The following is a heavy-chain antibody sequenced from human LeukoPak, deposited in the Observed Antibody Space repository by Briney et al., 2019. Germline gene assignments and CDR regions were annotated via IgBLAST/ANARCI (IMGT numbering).Heavy chain of an antibody. Sequence: AGGSLRLSCAASGFTFSNYWMHWVRQAPGKGLVWVSRINSDGSSTNYADSEKGRFTISRDNAKNTLYLQMNSLRDENTAVYYCARGVATIMSWGEGTLVSVSS. CDR1: GFTFSNYW. CDR2: INSDGSST. V-gene: IGHV3-74*01. CDR3: ARGVATIMS. J-gene: IGHJ4*02. D-gene: IGHD5-12*01.